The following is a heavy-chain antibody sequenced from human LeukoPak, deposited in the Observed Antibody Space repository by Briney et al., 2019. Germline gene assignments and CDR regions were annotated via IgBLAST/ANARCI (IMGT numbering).Heavy chain of an antibody. CDR2: ISHDGSNK. Sequence: GGSLRLSCAASTFTFSNYWMSWVRQAPGKGLEWEAVISHDGSNKYYADSVKGRFTISRDNSKNTLYLQMNSLRAEDTAVYYCARMRVGAFLGVYGMDVWGQGTTVTVSS. V-gene: IGHV3-30*03. CDR1: TFTFSNYW. J-gene: IGHJ6*02. D-gene: IGHD3-10*01. CDR3: ARMRVGAFLGVYGMDV.